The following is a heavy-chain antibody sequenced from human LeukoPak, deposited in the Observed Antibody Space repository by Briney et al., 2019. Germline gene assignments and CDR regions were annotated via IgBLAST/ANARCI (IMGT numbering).Heavy chain of an antibody. CDR2: ITPSSGGT. J-gene: IGHJ3*02. V-gene: IGHV1-2*02. CDR1: GYTFTGYY. CDR3: AKVASTTRRHDAFDI. D-gene: IGHD1-1*01. Sequence: VASVKVSCKASGYTFTGYYIHWVRQAPGQGLEWMGWITPSSGGTIYAQKFQGRVTMTRDMSISTAYMELSRLRSDDTAVYYCAKVASTTRRHDAFDIWGQGTLVTVSS.